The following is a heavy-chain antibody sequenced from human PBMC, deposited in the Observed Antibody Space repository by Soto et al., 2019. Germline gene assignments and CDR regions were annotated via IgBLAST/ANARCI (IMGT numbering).Heavy chain of an antibody. CDR3: VRDLTVVVQSGATAPLFYYYYNLDV. Sequence: QVQLVESGGGVVQPGTSLRLSCTASGFTFSSFAMHWVRQAPSKGLEWVTVISYDGLNKNYGESVEGRFTISRDNSKNTVYLQMNSLRAEDTAVYYCVRDLTVVVQSGATAPLFYYYYNLDVWGQGTTVTVSS. CDR2: ISYDGLNK. J-gene: IGHJ6*02. CDR1: GFTFSSFA. V-gene: IGHV3-30*03. D-gene: IGHD2-2*01.